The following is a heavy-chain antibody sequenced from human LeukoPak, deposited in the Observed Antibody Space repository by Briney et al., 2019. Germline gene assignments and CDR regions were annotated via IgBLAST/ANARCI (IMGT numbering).Heavy chain of an antibody. V-gene: IGHV3-20*04. D-gene: IGHD2-21*01. Sequence: PGGSLRLSCAASGFTFDDYGMSWVRQAPGKGLERVSGINWNGGSTGYADSVKGRFTISRDNAKNSLYLQMNSLRAEDTALYYCARAFKYSMSGYYFDYWGQGTLVTVSS. CDR2: INWNGGST. CDR1: GFTFDDYG. J-gene: IGHJ4*02. CDR3: ARAFKYSMSGYYFDY.